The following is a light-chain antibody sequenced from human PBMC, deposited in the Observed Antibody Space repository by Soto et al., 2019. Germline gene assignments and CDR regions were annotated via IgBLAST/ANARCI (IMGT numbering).Light chain of an antibody. Sequence: EIVLTQSPATLSLSPGERVTLSCRASQSVSSTYLAWYQQKPGQAPRLLVYGASSRATGIPDRFSGSGSGTDFTLTISGLEPEDVAVYYCQHYGSSPRPFGQGTKVEVK. V-gene: IGKV3-20*01. CDR1: QSVSSTY. CDR2: GAS. J-gene: IGKJ1*01. CDR3: QHYGSSPRP.